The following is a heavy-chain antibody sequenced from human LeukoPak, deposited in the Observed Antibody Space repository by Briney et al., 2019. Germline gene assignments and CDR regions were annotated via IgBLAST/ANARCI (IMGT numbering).Heavy chain of an antibody. CDR3: TRVDWNYNYSDY. Sequence: GASVKVSCKASGYTFNAYYLSWMRQAPGQGLEWMGWINPNSGATSYAQKFHGRVTMTMDTSISTAYVELSTLTSDDTAIYYCTRVDWNYNYSDYWGQGTLVTVSS. V-gene: IGHV1-2*02. D-gene: IGHD1-7*01. CDR1: GYTFNAYY. J-gene: IGHJ4*02. CDR2: INPNSGAT.